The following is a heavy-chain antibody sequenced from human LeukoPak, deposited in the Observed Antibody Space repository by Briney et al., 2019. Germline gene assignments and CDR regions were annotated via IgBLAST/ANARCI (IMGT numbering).Heavy chain of an antibody. CDR3: EKLRGKDGVRDSYDI. CDR2: ISKSGDGP. J-gene: IGHJ3*02. CDR1: GFTFSNPA. D-gene: IGHD3-3*01. V-gene: IGHV3-23*01. Sequence: GGSLRLSCAASGFTFSNPAMTWVRQVPGKGLEWVSGISKSGDGPSHADTVKGGFTIARVSYKNTLYLHMNIFRAEATALYHCEKLRGKDGVRDSYDIWGQGTMVTVSS.